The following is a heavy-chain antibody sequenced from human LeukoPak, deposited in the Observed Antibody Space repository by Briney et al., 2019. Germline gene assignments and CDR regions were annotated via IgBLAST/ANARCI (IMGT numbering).Heavy chain of an antibody. Sequence: PGRSLRLSCAASGFTFSDYYMSWIRQAPGKGLEWVSYISSSGSTIYYADSVKGRFTISRDNAKNSLYLQMNSLRAEDTAVYYCARENLSGGIRFKQQRFDYWGQGTLVTVSS. V-gene: IGHV3-11*01. D-gene: IGHD1/OR15-1a*01. CDR3: ARENLSGGIRFKQQRFDY. CDR1: GFTFSDYY. CDR2: ISSSGSTI. J-gene: IGHJ4*02.